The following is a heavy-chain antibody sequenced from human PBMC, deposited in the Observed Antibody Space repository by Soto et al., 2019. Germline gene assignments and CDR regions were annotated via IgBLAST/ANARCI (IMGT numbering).Heavy chain of an antibody. Sequence: GGSLRLSCAASGFTFSSYAMHWVRQAPGKGLEWVAVISYDGSNKYYADSVKGRFTISRDNSKNTLYLQMNSLRAEDTAVYYCARPHSSGWSVWWFDPWGQGTPVTVSS. D-gene: IGHD6-19*01. V-gene: IGHV3-30-3*01. J-gene: IGHJ5*02. CDR1: GFTFSSYA. CDR3: ARPHSSGWSVWWFDP. CDR2: ISYDGSNK.